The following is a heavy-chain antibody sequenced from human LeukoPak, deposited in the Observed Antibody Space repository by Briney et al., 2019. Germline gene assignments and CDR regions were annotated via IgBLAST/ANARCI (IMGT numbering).Heavy chain of an antibody. CDR3: ARGWGYDYRGNNWFDP. CDR2: MDSNSGGT. V-gene: IGHV1-2*02. CDR1: AYTFTHNY. Sequence: ASVQFSCKASAYTFTHNYIHWLRQAPRPGREWRGWMDSNSGGTKYAQKLQGRVTITRDTSISTAYLKLTRMAFDDTAVYYCARGWGYDYRGNNWFDPWGQGTPVTVSS. J-gene: IGHJ5*02. D-gene: IGHD5-12*01.